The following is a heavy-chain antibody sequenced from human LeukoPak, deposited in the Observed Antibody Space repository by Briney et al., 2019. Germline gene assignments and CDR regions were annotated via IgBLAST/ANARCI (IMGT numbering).Heavy chain of an antibody. CDR2: INAGNGNT. D-gene: IGHD3-22*01. J-gene: IGHJ6*02. CDR1: GYTFTSYA. CDR3: ARDHPTPITMIVVVITDAVFSYGMDV. V-gene: IGHV1-3*01. Sequence: ASVKVSCKASGYTFTSYAMHWVRQAPGQRLEWMGWINAGNGNTKYSQKLQGRVTMTTDTSTSTAYMELRSLRSDGTAVYYCARDHPTPITMIVVVITDAVFSYGMDVWGQGTTVTVSS.